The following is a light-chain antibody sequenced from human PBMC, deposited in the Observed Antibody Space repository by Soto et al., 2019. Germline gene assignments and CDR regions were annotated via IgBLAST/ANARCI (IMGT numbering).Light chain of an antibody. J-gene: IGKJ1*01. Sequence: EIVWTHSTGTLSLSPGERATLSCRASQSVSSSYLAWYQQKPGQAPRLLIYGTSSRATAIPDRFSGSGSGTDFTLTISRLEPEDFAVYYCQQYGSSSWTFGQGTKVEIK. CDR3: QQYGSSSWT. CDR1: QSVSSSY. V-gene: IGKV3-20*01. CDR2: GTS.